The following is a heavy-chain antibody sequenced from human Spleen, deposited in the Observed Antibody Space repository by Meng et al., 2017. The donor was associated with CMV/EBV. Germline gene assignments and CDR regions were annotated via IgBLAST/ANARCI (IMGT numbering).Heavy chain of an antibody. CDR2: IIPSSGET. V-gene: IGHV1-2*02. J-gene: IGHJ4*02. CDR1: GYTFTGYH. Sequence: ASVKVSCKASGYTFTGYHIHWVRQAPGQGLEWMGWIIPSSGETHYSQKFRGRVTLTRDTSINTAYLELTSLTSDDTALYYCARSHSPHSGSSFFDYWGQGPLVTVSS. D-gene: IGHD6-13*01. CDR3: ARSHSPHSGSSFFDY.